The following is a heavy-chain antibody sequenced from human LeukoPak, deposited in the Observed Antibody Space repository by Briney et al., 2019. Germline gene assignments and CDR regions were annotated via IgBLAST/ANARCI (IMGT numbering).Heavy chain of an antibody. CDR1: GFTFSSYW. Sequence: GGSLRLSCAASGFTFSSYWMHWARQDAGKGLVWVARISSDGTNTIYADSVKGRFTISRDNAKNTLYLQMNSLRAEDTAVYYCARKQRDAFDIWGQGTMVTVSS. V-gene: IGHV3-74*01. CDR3: ARKQRDAFDI. J-gene: IGHJ3*02. D-gene: IGHD5-18*01. CDR2: ISSDGTNT.